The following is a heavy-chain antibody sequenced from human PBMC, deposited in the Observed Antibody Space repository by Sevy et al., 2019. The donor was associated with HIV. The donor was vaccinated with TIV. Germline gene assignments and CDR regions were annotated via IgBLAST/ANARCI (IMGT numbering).Heavy chain of an antibody. D-gene: IGHD2-15*01. CDR2: VSARNGDT. J-gene: IGHJ4*02. Sequence: ASVKVSCKASGYTFNTYRISWVRQAPRQGLELKGWVSARNGDTNYAQKFQGRVTMITDTSTSTAYMDLRSLRSDDTAIYYCAGAYCSGGRCYSLAYWGQGTLVTVSS. V-gene: IGHV1-18*01. CDR3: AGAYCSGGRCYSLAY. CDR1: GYTFNTYR.